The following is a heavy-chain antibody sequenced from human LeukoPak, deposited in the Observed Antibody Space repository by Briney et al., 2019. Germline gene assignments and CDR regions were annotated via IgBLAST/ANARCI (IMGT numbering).Heavy chain of an antibody. CDR2: INPNNGGT. CDR1: GYTFTGYY. V-gene: IGHV1-2*02. CDR3: ARAYYGSGSPDY. J-gene: IGHJ4*02. Sequence: GASVKVSCKASGYTFTGYYMHWVRQAPGQGLEWMGWINPNNGGTNFAQKFQGRVTLTRDTSISTAYMDLSRLRSDDTAVYYCARAYYGSGSPDYWGQGTLVTVSS. D-gene: IGHD3-10*01.